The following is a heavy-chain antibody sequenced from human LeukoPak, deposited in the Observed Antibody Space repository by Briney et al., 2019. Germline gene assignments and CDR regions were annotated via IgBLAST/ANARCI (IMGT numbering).Heavy chain of an antibody. CDR3: AKDDRGAAAAGTGEAFDY. D-gene: IGHD6-13*01. V-gene: IGHV3-23*01. J-gene: IGHJ4*02. CDR2: ISTSGDNT. CDR1: GFSFSNYA. Sequence: GGSLRLSCAASGFSFSNYAMTWVRQAPGKGLEWVTAISTSGDNTYYADSVKGRFTVSRDNSKNTLYLQMNSLRAEDTAVYYCAKDDRGAAAAGTGEAFDYWGQGILVTVSS.